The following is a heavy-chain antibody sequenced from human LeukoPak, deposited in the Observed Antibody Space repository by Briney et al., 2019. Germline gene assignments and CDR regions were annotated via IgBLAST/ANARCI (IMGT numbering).Heavy chain of an antibody. J-gene: IGHJ1*01. CDR1: GFTVSQSY. D-gene: IGHD6-19*01. CDR3: ARDGAVVAGTAQH. CDR2: IYAGGNT. V-gene: IGHV3-53*01. Sequence: GGSLRLSFAASGFTVSQSYMSWVRQAPGKGLEWVSIIYAGGNTYYADSVKGRFTISRDTSKNTAYLEMNSLRVEDTAMYYCARDGAVVAGTAQHWGQGALVTVSS.